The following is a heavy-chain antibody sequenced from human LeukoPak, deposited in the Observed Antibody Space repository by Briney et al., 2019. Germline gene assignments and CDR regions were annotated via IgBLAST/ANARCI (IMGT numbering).Heavy chain of an antibody. CDR3: ARSRYSSSSGRYFDL. Sequence: GGSLRLSCAASGFTFSSYWMSWVRQAPGKGLEWVANIKQDGSEKYYVDSVKGRFTISRDNAKNSLYLQMNSLRAEDTAVYYCARSRYSSSSGRYFDLWGRGTLVTVSS. CDR1: GFTFSSYW. J-gene: IGHJ2*01. V-gene: IGHV3-7*01. D-gene: IGHD6-6*01. CDR2: IKQDGSEK.